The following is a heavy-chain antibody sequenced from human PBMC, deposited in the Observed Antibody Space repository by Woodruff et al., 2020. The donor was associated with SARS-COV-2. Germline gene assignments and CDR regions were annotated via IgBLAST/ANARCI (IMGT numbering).Heavy chain of an antibody. D-gene: IGHD5-12*01. Sequence: FQGRVTITADESTSTAYMELSSLRSEDTAVYYCARDSRGRDGYNYSDYWGQGTLVTVSS. J-gene: IGHJ4*02. V-gene: IGHV1-69*01. CDR3: ARDSRGRDGYNYSDY.